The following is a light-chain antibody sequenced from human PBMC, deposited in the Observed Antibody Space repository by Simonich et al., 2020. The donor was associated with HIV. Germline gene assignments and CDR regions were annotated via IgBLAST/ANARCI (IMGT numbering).Light chain of an antibody. V-gene: IGLV6-57*03. CDR3: QSYDSSNQV. J-gene: IGLJ3*02. CDR1: SGSIASNY. CDR2: EDN. Sequence: NFMLTQPHSVSESPGKTVTISCTRSSGSIASNYVQWYKQRPGSAPTTVIYEDNQRPPGFPDRFSGSIDSSSNSASLTISGLKTEDEADYYCQSYDSSNQVFGGGTKLTVL.